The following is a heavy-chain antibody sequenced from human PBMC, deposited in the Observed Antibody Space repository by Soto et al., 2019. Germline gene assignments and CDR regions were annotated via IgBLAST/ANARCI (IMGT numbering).Heavy chain of an antibody. CDR1: GVSISDTSYY. CDR2: IYFNGNT. CDR3: ARQGYY. J-gene: IGHJ4*02. V-gene: IGHV4-39*01. Sequence: QLQLQESGPGLVKPSETLSLTCNVSGVSISDTSYYCGWIRQPPGQGLEWIGTIYFNGNTFYNPSLKSRLTISVDTSKNQFSLRLTSVTAADTAVYYCARQGYYWGQGTLVAVSS.